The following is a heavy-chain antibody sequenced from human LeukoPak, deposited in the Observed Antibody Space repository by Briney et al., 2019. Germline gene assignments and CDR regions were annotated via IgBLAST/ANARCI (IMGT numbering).Heavy chain of an antibody. CDR1: GFTFSSYE. Sequence: PGGSLRLSCAASGFTFSSYEMNWVRQAPGKGLEWVSYISSSGSTIYYADSVKGRLTISRDNAKNSLYLQMNSLRAEDTALYYCARDQGIAARPMDYWGQGTLVTVSS. CDR2: ISSSGSTI. J-gene: IGHJ4*02. CDR3: ARDQGIAARPMDY. V-gene: IGHV3-48*03. D-gene: IGHD6-6*01.